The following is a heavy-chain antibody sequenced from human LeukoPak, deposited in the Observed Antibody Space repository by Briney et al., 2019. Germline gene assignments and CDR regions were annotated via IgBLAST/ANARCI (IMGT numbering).Heavy chain of an antibody. D-gene: IGHD3-3*01. V-gene: IGHV3-23*01. J-gene: IGHJ4*02. CDR1: GFTFSSYD. CDR3: AKTPGSGYHGGHFDY. Sequence: GGSLRLSCAASGFTFSSYDMSWVRQAPGKGLEWVSDISGSGGNTYYADSVKGRFTISRDNSKNTLYLQMNSLRAEDTVVYYCAKTPGSGYHGGHFDYWGQGTLVTVSS. CDR2: ISGSGGNT.